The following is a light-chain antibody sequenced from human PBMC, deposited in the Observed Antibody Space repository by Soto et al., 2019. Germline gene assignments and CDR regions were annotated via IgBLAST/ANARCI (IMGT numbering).Light chain of an antibody. CDR3: QQYGSSPFMYT. CDR2: GAS. Sequence: EIVLTQSPGTLSLSPGERATLSCRASQSVSSSYLAWYQQKPGQAPRLLIYGASSMATGIPDRFSCSVSGRDFTLTISSLEPEAFAVYYCQQYGSSPFMYTVGQGTKLLIK. J-gene: IGKJ2*01. V-gene: IGKV3-20*01. CDR1: QSVSSSY.